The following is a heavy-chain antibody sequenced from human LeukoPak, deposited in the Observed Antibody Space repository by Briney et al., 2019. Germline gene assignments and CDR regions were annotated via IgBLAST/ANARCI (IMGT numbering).Heavy chain of an antibody. CDR3: AKDHVGGYSYGPNFIFVGIDY. J-gene: IGHJ4*02. D-gene: IGHD5-18*01. V-gene: IGHV3-30*02. CDR1: GFTFSSYG. Sequence: PGGSLRLSRAASGFTFSSYGMHWVRQAPGKGLEWVAFIRYDGSNKYYADSVKGRFTISRDNSKNTLYLQMNSLRAEDTAVYYCAKDHVGGYSYGPNFIFVGIDYWGQGTLVTVSS. CDR2: IRYDGSNK.